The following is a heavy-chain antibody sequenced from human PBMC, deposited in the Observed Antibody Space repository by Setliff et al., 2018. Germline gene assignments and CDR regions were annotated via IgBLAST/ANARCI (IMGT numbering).Heavy chain of an antibody. CDR2: VYYSGYT. Sequence: SETLSLTCNVSGGSVSSTSHYWGWIRQPPGKGMEWIGSVYYSGYTYYNPSLQSRVTISVDMSKNQFSMKLTSVTAADTAVYYCARVDFTMIQGVLGLWGQGTLGTVS. V-gene: IGHV4-39*07. D-gene: IGHD3-10*01. J-gene: IGHJ1*01. CDR3: ARVDFTMIQGVLGL. CDR1: GGSVSSTSHY.